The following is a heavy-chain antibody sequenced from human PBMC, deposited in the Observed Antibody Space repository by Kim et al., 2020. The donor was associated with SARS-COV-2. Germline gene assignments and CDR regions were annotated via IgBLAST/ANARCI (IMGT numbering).Heavy chain of an antibody. CDR3: ARERTLVRGVIYYDYGMDI. Sequence: GGSLRLSCAASGFTVSSNYMSWVRQAPGKGLEWVSVIYSGGSTYYADSVKGRFTISRDNSKNTLYLQMNSLRAEDTAVYYCARERTLVRGVIYYDYGMDIWGQGTTVTVSS. J-gene: IGHJ6*02. D-gene: IGHD3-10*01. CDR1: GFTVSSNY. CDR2: IYSGGST. V-gene: IGHV3-53*01.